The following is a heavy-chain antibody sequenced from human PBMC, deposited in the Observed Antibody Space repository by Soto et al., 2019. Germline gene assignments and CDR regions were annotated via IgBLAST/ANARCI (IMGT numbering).Heavy chain of an antibody. Sequence: WASVKVSCKASGYTFTSYYMHWVRQAPGQGLEWMGIINPSGGSTSYAQKFQGRVTMTRDTSTSTVYMELSSLRSEDTAVYYCAREGGLRRMGELSLRFNYWGQGTLVTVSS. CDR1: GYTFTSYY. CDR3: AREGGLRRMGELSLRFNY. J-gene: IGHJ4*02. CDR2: INPSGGST. V-gene: IGHV1-46*01. D-gene: IGHD3-16*02.